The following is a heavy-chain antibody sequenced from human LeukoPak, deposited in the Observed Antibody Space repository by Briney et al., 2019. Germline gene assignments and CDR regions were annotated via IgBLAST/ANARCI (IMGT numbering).Heavy chain of an antibody. Sequence: SETLSLTCTVSGGSIGSSSYSWGWIRQPPGKGLEWIGSIYYSGSTYYNPSLKSRVTMSVDTSKNQFSLQLNSVTPEDTAVYYCARENGQWLGSGGIDYWGQGTLVTVSS. D-gene: IGHD6-19*01. CDR1: GGSIGSSSYS. V-gene: IGHV4-39*02. CDR3: ARENGQWLGSGGIDY. J-gene: IGHJ4*02. CDR2: IYYSGST.